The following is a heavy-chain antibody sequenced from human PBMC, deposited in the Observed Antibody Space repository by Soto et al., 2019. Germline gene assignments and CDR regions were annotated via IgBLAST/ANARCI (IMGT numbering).Heavy chain of an antibody. CDR1: GYTFTSYG. D-gene: IGHD3-22*01. Sequence: ASVKVSCKASGYTFTSYGISWVRQAPGQGLEWMGWISAYNGNTNYAQKLQGRVTMTTDTSTSTACMELRSLRSDDTAVYYCARSSLRVVVKSDWFDPWGQGTLVTVSS. J-gene: IGHJ5*02. CDR3: ARSSLRVVVKSDWFDP. V-gene: IGHV1-18*01. CDR2: ISAYNGNT.